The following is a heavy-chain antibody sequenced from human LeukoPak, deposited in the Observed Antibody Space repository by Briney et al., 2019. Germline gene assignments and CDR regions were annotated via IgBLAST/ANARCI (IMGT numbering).Heavy chain of an antibody. Sequence: EASVKVSCKASGYMFNLYGISWVRQAPGQGLEWMAWTSVNNGDTKYGQKFQGRVTVTTDTSTSTVYLELRSLRPDDTAVYYGVRDQYLNVMTGFDEWGQGTLVTVSS. CDR2: TSVNNGDT. CDR1: GYMFNLYG. J-gene: IGHJ4*02. D-gene: IGHD3-9*01. CDR3: VRDQYLNVMTGFDE. V-gene: IGHV1-18*01.